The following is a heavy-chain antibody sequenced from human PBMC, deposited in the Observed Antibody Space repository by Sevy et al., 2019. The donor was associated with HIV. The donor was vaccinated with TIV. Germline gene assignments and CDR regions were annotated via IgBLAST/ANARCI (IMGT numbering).Heavy chain of an antibody. CDR2: IDPSAGNA. CDR1: ADTFTNNY. CDR3: VRADPAQPFDS. V-gene: IGHV1-46*01. Sequence: ASVKVSCKASADTFTNNYMHWVRQAPGQGLEWMGIIDPSAGNASYAQRFQGRVTMTRDTSTSTLYMDLNSLRSEDTAVYYCVRADPAQPFDSWGQGTLVTVSS. J-gene: IGHJ4*02.